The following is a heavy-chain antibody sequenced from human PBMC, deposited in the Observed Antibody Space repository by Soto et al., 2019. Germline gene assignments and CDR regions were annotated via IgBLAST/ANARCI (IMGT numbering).Heavy chain of an antibody. CDR2: ISAYNGNT. CDR1: GYTFTSYA. V-gene: IGHV1-18*01. Sequence: ASVKVSCKASGYTFTSYAMHWVRQAPGQRLEWMGWISAYNGNTNYAQKLQGRVTMTTDTSTSTAYMELRSLRSDDTAVYYCARGSGIAVAGTFLRWGQGTPVTVSS. CDR3: ARGSGIAVAGTFLR. D-gene: IGHD6-19*01. J-gene: IGHJ4*02.